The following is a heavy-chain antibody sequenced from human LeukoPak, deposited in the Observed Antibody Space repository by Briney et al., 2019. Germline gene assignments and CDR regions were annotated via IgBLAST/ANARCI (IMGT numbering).Heavy chain of an antibody. CDR1: GGSISSGSYY. CDR2: IYTSGST. D-gene: IGHD3-3*01. CDR3: ARNSPEWPERNWFDP. J-gene: IGHJ5*02. Sequence: PSQTLSLTCTVSGGSISSGSYYWSWIRQPAGKGLEWIGRIYTSGSTNYNPSLKSRVTISVDTSKNQFSLKLSSVTAADTAGYYCARNSPEWPERNWFDPWGQGTLVTVSS. V-gene: IGHV4-61*02.